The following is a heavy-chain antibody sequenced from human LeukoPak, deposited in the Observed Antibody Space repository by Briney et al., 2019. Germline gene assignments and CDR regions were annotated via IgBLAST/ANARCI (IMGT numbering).Heavy chain of an antibody. CDR3: AIASPCSSTSCYAENWFDP. D-gene: IGHD2-2*01. V-gene: IGHV3-48*03. CDR2: ISSSGSTI. Sequence: GGSLRLSCAASGFTFSSYEMNWVRQAPGKGLEWVSYISSSGSTIYYADSVKGRFTISRDNAKNSLYLQMNSLRAEDTAVYYCAIASPCSSTSCYAENWFDPWGQGTLVTVSS. J-gene: IGHJ5*02. CDR1: GFTFSSYE.